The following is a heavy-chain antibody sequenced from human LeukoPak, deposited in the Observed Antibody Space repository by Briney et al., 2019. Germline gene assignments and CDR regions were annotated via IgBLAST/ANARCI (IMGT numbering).Heavy chain of an antibody. D-gene: IGHD3-22*01. CDR1: GFTFSSYG. CDR2: IRYDGSNK. V-gene: IGHV3-33*01. J-gene: IGHJ6*02. Sequence: GGSLRLSCAASGFTFSSYGMHWVRQAPGKGLEWVAVIRYDGSNKYYADSVKGRFTISRDNSKNTLYLQMNSLRAEDTAVYYCARGGGWLFGDYYGMDVWGQGTTVTVSS. CDR3: ARGGGWLFGDYYGMDV.